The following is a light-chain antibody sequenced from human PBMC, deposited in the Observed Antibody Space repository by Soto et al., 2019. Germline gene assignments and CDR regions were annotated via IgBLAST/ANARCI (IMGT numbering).Light chain of an antibody. J-gene: IGKJ5*01. Sequence: ELLLTQSPATLSLSPGERATLSCRASQFLSSYLAWYQQIPGQPPRLLIYDTSNRVTGIPARFSGSRSGTDFTLTISSLEPEDFAVYFCHQRNKFGQGTRLEIK. CDR2: DTS. V-gene: IGKV3-11*01. CDR1: QFLSSY. CDR3: HQRNK.